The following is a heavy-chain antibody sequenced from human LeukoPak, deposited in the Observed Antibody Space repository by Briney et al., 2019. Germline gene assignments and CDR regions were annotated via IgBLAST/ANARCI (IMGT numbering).Heavy chain of an antibody. CDR3: ARDSALDTAYFDY. Sequence: SSISSSSSYIYYADSVKGRFTISRDNAKNSLYLQMNSLRAEDTAVYYCARDSALDTAYFDYWGQGTLVTVSS. CDR2: ISSSSSYI. V-gene: IGHV3-21*01. J-gene: IGHJ4*02. D-gene: IGHD5-18*01.